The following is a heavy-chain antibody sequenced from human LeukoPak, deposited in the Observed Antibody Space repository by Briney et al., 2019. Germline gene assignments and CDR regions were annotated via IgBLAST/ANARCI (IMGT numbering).Heavy chain of an antibody. Sequence: GGSLRLSCAASGFTFSSYAMSWVREAPGKGVEWVSAISGSGGSKYYADSVKGRVTISRDNSKNTLYLQMNSLRAEDTAVYYCAKASYGEHDYWGQGTLVTVSS. CDR2: ISGSGGSK. J-gene: IGHJ4*02. CDR3: AKASYGEHDY. CDR1: GFTFSSYA. V-gene: IGHV3-23*01. D-gene: IGHD4-17*01.